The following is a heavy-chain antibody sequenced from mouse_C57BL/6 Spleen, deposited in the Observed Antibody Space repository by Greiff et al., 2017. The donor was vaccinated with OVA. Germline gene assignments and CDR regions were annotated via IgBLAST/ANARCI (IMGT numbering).Heavy chain of an antibody. J-gene: IGHJ2*01. CDR3: ARDDPQGVVFDY. CDR1: GFTFSSYA. D-gene: IGHD1-1*01. V-gene: IGHV5-4*01. CDR2: ISDGGSYT. Sequence: EVKLMESGGGLVKPGGSLKLSCAASGFTFSSYAMSWVRQTPEKRLEWVATISDGGSYTYYPDNVKGRFTISRDNAKNNLYLQMSHLKSEDTAMYYCARDDPQGVVFDYWGQGTTLTVSS.